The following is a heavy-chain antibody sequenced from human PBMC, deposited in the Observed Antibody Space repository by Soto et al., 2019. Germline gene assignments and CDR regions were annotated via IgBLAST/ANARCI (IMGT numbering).Heavy chain of an antibody. CDR1: GFTFSSYG. J-gene: IGHJ6*03. Sequence: PGGSLRLSCAASGFTFSSYGMHWVRQAPGKGLEWVAVIWHDGSNKYYADSVKGRFTISRDNSKNTLYLQMNSLRAEDTAVYYCARDQKLELGYYYYYMDDWGKGTTVTVSS. CDR3: ARDQKLELGYYYYYMDD. CDR2: IWHDGSNK. D-gene: IGHD1-7*01. V-gene: IGHV3-33*01.